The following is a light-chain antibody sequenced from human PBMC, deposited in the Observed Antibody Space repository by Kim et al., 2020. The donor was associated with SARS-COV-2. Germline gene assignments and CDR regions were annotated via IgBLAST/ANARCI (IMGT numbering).Light chain of an antibody. CDR1: QSVSSN. CDR2: GES. Sequence: EIVMTQSPATLSVSPGERATLSCRASQSVSSNFAWYQQKPGQAPRLLIYGESTRATGVPARFSGSGSGTEFTLTISSLQSEDFALYYCQQYNSWPPWTFGQGTKVDIK. CDR3: QQYNSWPPWT. J-gene: IGKJ1*01. V-gene: IGKV3-15*01.